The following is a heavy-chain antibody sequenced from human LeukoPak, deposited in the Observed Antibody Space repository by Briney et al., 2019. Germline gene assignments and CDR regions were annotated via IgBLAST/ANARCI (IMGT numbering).Heavy chain of an antibody. V-gene: IGHV4-59*08. D-gene: IGHD1-26*01. CDR1: GGSISSYY. CDR2: IYYSGST. J-gene: IGHJ4*02. Sequence: SETLSLTCTVSGGSISSYYWSWIRQPPVKGLEWIGYIYYSGSTNYNPSLKSRVTISVDTSKNQFSLKLSSVTAADTAVYYCAGRNKLGDRADYWGQGTLVTVSS. CDR3: AGRNKLGDRADY.